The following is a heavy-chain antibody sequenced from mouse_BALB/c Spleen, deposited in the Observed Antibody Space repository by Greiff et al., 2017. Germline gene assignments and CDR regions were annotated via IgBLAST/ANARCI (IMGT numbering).Heavy chain of an antibody. CDR1: GYTFTDYN. CDR2: IYPYNGGT. Sequence: VHVKQSGPELVKPGASVKISCKASGYTFTDYNMHWVKQSHGKSLEWIGYIYPYNGGTGYNQKFKSKATLTVDNSSSTAYMELRSLTSEDSAVYCCARERYGNGSMDDWGQGTSVTVSS. V-gene: IGHV1S29*02. J-gene: IGHJ4*01. CDR3: ARERYGNGSMDD. D-gene: IGHD2-1*01.